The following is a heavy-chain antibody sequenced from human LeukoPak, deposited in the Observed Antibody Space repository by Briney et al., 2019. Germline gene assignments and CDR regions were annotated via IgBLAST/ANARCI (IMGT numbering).Heavy chain of an antibody. CDR1: GFTVSSNY. D-gene: IGHD4-17*01. CDR3: ARGGGDYERNGMDV. J-gene: IGHJ6*02. Sequence: TGGSLRLSCAASGFTVSSNYMSWVRQAPGKGLEWVANIKQDRSEKYYVDSVKGRFTISRDNAKNSLYLQMNSLRAEDTAVYYCARGGGDYERNGMDVWGQGTTVTVSS. V-gene: IGHV3-7*01. CDR2: IKQDRSEK.